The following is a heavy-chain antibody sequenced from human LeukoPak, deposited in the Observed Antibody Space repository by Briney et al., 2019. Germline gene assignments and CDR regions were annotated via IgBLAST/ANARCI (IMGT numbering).Heavy chain of an antibody. V-gene: IGHV3-23*01. CDR2: ISGSGGST. J-gene: IGHJ4*02. CDR1: GFTFSGYA. D-gene: IGHD2-2*01. CDR3: AKEEGDIVVVPADL. Sequence: GGSLRLSCAASGFTFSGYAMSWVRQAPGKGLEWVSAISGSGGSTYYADSVKGRFTISRDNSKNTLYLQMNSLRAEDTAVYYCAKEEGDIVVVPADLWGQGTLVTVSS.